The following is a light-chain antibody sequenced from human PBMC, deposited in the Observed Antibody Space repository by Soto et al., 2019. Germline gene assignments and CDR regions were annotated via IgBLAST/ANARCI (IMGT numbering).Light chain of an antibody. CDR3: SSFTTSHTYV. CDR2: VVS. J-gene: IGLJ1*01. V-gene: IGLV2-11*01. CDR1: SVDVGAYDF. Sequence: SALTQPHSVSGSPGQSVTISCTGTSVDVGAYDFVSWYQQNPGKAPKLLIYVVSGRPSGVPHRFSGSKSGNAASLTISGLQAEYEADYYCSSFTTSHTYVFGTGTKVTVL.